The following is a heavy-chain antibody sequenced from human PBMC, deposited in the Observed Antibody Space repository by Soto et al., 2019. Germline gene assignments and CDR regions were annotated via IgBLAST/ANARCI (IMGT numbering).Heavy chain of an antibody. CDR1: GFSLTTDRVG. CDR2: IYWDDSK. Sequence: QITLKESGPTLVKPTQTLTLTCTFSGFSLTTDRVGVGWIRQPPGEALEWLAVIYWDDSKTYRPSLESRLTITKDTSNDQVALTMTNMGSLDTATYYCAHAYGGRSLYWGQGTLVTVSS. V-gene: IGHV2-5*02. D-gene: IGHD1-26*01. J-gene: IGHJ4*02. CDR3: AHAYGGRSLY.